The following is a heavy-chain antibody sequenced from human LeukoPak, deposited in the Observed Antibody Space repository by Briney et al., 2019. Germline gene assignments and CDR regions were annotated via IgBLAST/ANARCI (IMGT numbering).Heavy chain of an antibody. Sequence: GGSLRLSCAASGFTFSIYAMSWVRQAPGKGLEWVSEISGSGGSTYYADSVKGRFTISRDNAKNSLYLQMNSLRAEDTAVYYCARVGVVVAATPFDYWGQGTLVTVSS. J-gene: IGHJ4*02. D-gene: IGHD2-15*01. CDR3: ARVGVVVAATPFDY. CDR1: GFTFSIYA. CDR2: ISGSGGST. V-gene: IGHV3-23*01.